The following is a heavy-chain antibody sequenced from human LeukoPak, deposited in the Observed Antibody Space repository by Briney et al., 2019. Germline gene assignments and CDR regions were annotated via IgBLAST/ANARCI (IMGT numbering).Heavy chain of an antibody. CDR1: GFTFSSYN. J-gene: IGHJ5*02. Sequence: GGSLRLSCAASGFTFSSYNMNWVRQAPGKGLEWVSYISSSSSTIYYADSVKGRFTISRDNAKNSLHLQMNSLRDEDTAVYYCARGVVPAAMSWFDPWGQGTLVTVSS. CDR3: ARGVVPAAMSWFDP. D-gene: IGHD2-2*01. CDR2: ISSSSSTI. V-gene: IGHV3-48*02.